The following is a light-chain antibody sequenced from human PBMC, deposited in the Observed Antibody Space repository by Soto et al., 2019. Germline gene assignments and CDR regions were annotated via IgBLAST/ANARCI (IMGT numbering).Light chain of an antibody. Sequence: QSALTQPASVSGSPGQSITIFCSGTSSDIGGYNYVSWYQHHPGKAPKLIIYEVSYRPSGVSNRFSGSKSGNTASLTISGLQAEDEANYYCQSYDNSLSGARVFGGGTKLTVL. V-gene: IGLV2-14*01. CDR2: EVS. CDR1: SSDIGGYNY. J-gene: IGLJ3*02. CDR3: QSYDNSLSGARV.